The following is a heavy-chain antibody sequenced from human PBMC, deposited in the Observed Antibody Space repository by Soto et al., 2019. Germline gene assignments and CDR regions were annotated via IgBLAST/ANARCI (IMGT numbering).Heavy chain of an antibody. J-gene: IGHJ6*02. CDR2: MNPNSANT. CDR1: GYTFTSYD. Sequence: QVQLVQSGAEVKKPGASVKVSCKASGYTFTSYDITWGRQATGQGLAWMGWMNPNSANTGYAQKFQGRVTMTRNSPIITDYMELSSLRSEDTAVHSRSREGVRGMDVWGQGTTVNVS. CDR3: SREGVRGMDV. D-gene: IGHD3-16*01. V-gene: IGHV1-8*02.